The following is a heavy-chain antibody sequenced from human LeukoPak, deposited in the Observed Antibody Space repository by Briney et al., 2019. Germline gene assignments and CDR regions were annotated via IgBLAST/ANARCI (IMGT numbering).Heavy chain of an antibody. CDR1: SSYG. CDR3: ARHGGSGAPDN. J-gene: IGHJ4*02. D-gene: IGHD3-10*01. CDR2: IYYTGST. Sequence: SSYGMHWVRQAPGKGLEWIGSIYYTGSTHYNPSLKSRVTISVDTSMNHFSLKVNSVTATDTAVYYCARHGGSGAPDNWGQGTLVTVSS. V-gene: IGHV4-39*01.